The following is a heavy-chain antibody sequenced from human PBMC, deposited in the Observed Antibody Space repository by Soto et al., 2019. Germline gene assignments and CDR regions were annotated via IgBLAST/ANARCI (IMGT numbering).Heavy chain of an antibody. D-gene: IGHD1-7*01. Sequence: QVQLQESGPGLVKPSGTLSLTCAVSGGSISSSNRWSWVRQPPGKGLEWIGEIYHSGSTNYNPSLKSRVTISVAKSKNRFPLKLRSVTAADTAVYYCARVPKAGGNCYWGQGTLVTVSS. CDR1: GGSISSSNR. CDR2: IYHSGST. CDR3: ARVPKAGGNCY. V-gene: IGHV4-4*02. J-gene: IGHJ4*02.